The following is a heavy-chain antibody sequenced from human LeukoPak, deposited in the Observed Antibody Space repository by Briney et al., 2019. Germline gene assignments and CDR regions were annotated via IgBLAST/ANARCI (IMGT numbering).Heavy chain of an antibody. D-gene: IGHD2-2*01. CDR3: AGEHCSSTSCYRWFDP. J-gene: IGHJ5*02. V-gene: IGHV4-39*07. CDR2: IYYSGST. CDR1: GGSISSSSYY. Sequence: SETLSLTCTVSGGSISSSSYYWGWIRQPPGKGLEWVGSIYYSGSTNYNPSLKSRVTISVDTSKNQFSLKLSSVTAADTAVYYCAGEHCSSTSCYRWFDPWGQGTLVTVSS.